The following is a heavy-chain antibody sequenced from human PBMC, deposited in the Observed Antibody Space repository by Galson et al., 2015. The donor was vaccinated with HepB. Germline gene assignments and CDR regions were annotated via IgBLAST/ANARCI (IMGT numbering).Heavy chain of an antibody. CDR2: IVGSGGLS. CDR1: GFTFSSFA. Sequence: SLRLSCAASGFTFSSFAMNWVRQAPGKGLGWVSTIVGSGGLSFYADSVKGRFTISRDNFKNTLYLHLNSLRAEDTAVYYCARETVILNWSLDLWGRGTLVTVSS. J-gene: IGHJ2*01. D-gene: IGHD2-21*01. V-gene: IGHV3-23*01. CDR3: ARETVILNWSLDL.